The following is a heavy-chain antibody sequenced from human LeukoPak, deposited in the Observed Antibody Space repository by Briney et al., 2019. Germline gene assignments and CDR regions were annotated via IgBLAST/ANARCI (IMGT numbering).Heavy chain of an antibody. Sequence: SETLSLTCTVSGGSISTFYWSWIRQPPGKGLEWIGNVYHSGSTNYKPSLKSRVTISVDTSKNQFSLRLSSVTAADTAVYYCAGDGPQWLAAFDSWGQGTLVTVSS. J-gene: IGHJ4*02. CDR2: VYHSGST. CDR3: AGDGPQWLAAFDS. V-gene: IGHV4-59*01. CDR1: GGSISTFY. D-gene: IGHD6-19*01.